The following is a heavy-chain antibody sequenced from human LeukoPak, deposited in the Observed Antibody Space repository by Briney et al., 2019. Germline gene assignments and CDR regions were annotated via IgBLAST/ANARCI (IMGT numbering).Heavy chain of an antibody. D-gene: IGHD6-13*01. CDR1: GFTFSSYS. V-gene: IGHV4-39*07. CDR3: ASRTYSSSWYDDY. Sequence: LRLSCAASGFTFSSYSMNWVRQAPGKGLEWIGSIYYSGSTYYNPSLKSRVTISVDTSKNQFSLKLSSVTAADTAVYYCASRTYSSSWYDDYWGQGTLVTVSS. J-gene: IGHJ4*02. CDR2: IYYSGST.